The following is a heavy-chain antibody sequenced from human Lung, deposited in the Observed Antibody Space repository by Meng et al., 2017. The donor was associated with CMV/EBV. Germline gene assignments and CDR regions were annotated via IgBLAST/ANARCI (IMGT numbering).Heavy chain of an antibody. CDR2: IYYSGST. Sequence: SETLSLXXTVSGGSISSYYWSWIRQPPGKGLEWIGYIYYSGSTNYNPFLKSRVTISVDTSKNQFSLKLSSVTAADTAVYYCARGGYYDFWSGYSYYYYYGMDVWGQGXTVTVSS. CDR1: GGSISSYY. V-gene: IGHV4-59*01. J-gene: IGHJ6*02. D-gene: IGHD3-3*01. CDR3: ARGGYYDFWSGYSYYYYYGMDV.